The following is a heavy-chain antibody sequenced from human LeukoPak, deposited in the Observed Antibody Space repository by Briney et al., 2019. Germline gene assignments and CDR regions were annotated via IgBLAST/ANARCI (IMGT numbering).Heavy chain of an antibody. J-gene: IGHJ3*01. CDR3: ARQAYCSSTSCHE. Sequence: SSETLSLTCTVSGASISSGDYYWTWIRQPPGKDLEWIGYIYYSESTYYSPSLKSRVTISVDTSKNQFSLKLSSVTAADTAVYYCARQAYCSSTSCHEWGQGTMVTVSS. D-gene: IGHD2-2*01. V-gene: IGHV4-30-4*01. CDR2: IYYSEST. CDR1: GASISSGDYY.